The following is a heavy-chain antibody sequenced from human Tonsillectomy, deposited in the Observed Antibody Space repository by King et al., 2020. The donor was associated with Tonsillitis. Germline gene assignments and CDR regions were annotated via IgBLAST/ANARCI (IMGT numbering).Heavy chain of an antibody. CDR3: AKRHHDSSGYYSGFDS. CDR2: IRDDGTNK. V-gene: IGHV3-30*02. D-gene: IGHD3-22*01. CDR1: GFTFNDYG. Sequence: VQLVESGGGVVQPGGSLRLSCAPSGFTFNDYGMSWIRQAPGKGLEWVAYIRDDGTNKYYADSVTGRFTISRDNSGNKLYLQMSSLRTEDTAVYYCAKRHHDSSGYYSGFDSWGQGNLVTVSS. J-gene: IGHJ4*02.